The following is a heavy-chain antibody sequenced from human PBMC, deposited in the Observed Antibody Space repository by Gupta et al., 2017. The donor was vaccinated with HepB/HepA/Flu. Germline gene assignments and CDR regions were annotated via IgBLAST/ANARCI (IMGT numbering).Heavy chain of an antibody. J-gene: IGHJ6*03. CDR1: GLVSGRYA. CDR3: AKGTTGYYYYYMDV. V-gene: IGHV3-23*01. CDR2: ISGSGRST. D-gene: IGHD1-7*01. Sequence: VQLFDSGGGLVLSGGSVAVFCAGGGLVSGRYAMSWVRQAPGKGLEWVSAISGSGRSTYYADSVKGRFTISRDNSKNTLYLQMNSLRAEDTAVYYCAKGTTGYYYYYMDVWGNGTTVTVSS.